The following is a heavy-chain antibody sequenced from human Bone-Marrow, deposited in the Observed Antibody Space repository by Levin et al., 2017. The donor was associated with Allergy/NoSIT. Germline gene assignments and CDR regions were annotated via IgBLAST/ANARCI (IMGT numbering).Heavy chain of an antibody. D-gene: IGHD2-2*01. CDR3: ASEGYCSGTGCLGGYFDY. CDR1: GFTFSSYA. J-gene: IGHJ4*02. CDR2: ISGNGGST. Sequence: PGGSLRLSCAASGFTFSSYAMTWVRQAPGKGLEWVSAISGNGGSTYYADSVKGRFTISRDNSKNTLYLQVHSLRAEDTAVYYCASEGYCSGTGCLGGYFDYWGQGTVVTVSS. V-gene: IGHV3-23*01.